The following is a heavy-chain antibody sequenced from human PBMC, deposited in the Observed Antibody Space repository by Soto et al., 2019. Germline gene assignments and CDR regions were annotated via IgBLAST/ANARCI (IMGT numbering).Heavy chain of an antibody. CDR3: ARLVDGYPGY. D-gene: IGHD5-12*01. CDR1: GYTFTSHW. V-gene: IGHV5-51*01. CDR2: IFPGDSDT. Sequence: GESLKISCKASGYTFTSHWIGWVRQKSGIGLEWMGLIFPGDSDTRYSPTFQGQVTISADKSIRTAFLQWSSLEASDTAKYYCARLVDGYPGYWGQGTLVTVSS. J-gene: IGHJ4*02.